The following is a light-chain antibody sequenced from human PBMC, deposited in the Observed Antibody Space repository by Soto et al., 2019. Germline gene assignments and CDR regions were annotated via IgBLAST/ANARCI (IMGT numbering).Light chain of an antibody. J-gene: IGLJ1*01. CDR2: GNS. Sequence: QSVPTQPPSVSGAPGQRVTISCTGSSLNIGAGYDVHWYQQLPGTAPKLLIYGNSNRPSGVPDRFSGSKSVTSASLAITGLQAEDEADYYCQSYDSSLSGSYVFGTGTKVTVL. CDR1: SLNIGAGYD. CDR3: QSYDSSLSGSYV. V-gene: IGLV1-40*01.